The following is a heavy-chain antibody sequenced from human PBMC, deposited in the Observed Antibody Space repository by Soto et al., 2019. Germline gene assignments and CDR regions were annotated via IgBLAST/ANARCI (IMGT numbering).Heavy chain of an antibody. Sequence: GASVKVSCKGSGYTLTGQYMHWVRQAPGQGLEWMGWINPNSGGTNYAQKFQGWVTMTRDTSISTAYMELSRLRSDDTAVYYFAIEGVLGGDLDYCGQGTLVTVSS. J-gene: IGHJ4*02. CDR1: GYTLTGQY. CDR2: INPNSGGT. D-gene: IGHD3-3*01. V-gene: IGHV1-2*04. CDR3: AIEGVLGGDLDY.